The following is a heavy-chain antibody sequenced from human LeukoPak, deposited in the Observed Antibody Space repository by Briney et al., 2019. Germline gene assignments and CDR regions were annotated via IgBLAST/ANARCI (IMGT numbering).Heavy chain of an antibody. J-gene: IGHJ4*02. Sequence: AGSLRLSCAASGFTFSNYEMNWDRQAPGRGLEWVSYISSSGLTMYYADSVKGRFTISRDNAKNSLYLQMNSLRAEDTGVYYCARRTTGDDYWGQGTLVTVSS. D-gene: IGHD4-17*01. V-gene: IGHV3-48*03. CDR1: GFTFSNYE. CDR2: ISSSGLTM. CDR3: ARRTTGDDY.